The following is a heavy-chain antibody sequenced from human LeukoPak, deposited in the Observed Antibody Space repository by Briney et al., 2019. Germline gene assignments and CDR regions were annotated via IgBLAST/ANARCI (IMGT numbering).Heavy chain of an antibody. Sequence: GGSLRLSCAASGFTFSSYAMSWVRQAPGKGLEWVSSITGSSASTYYADSVKGRFTISRDNSKNTLYLQMNSLRAEDMAVYYCARDWSHRCFDYWGQGTLVTVSS. D-gene: IGHD3-3*01. CDR2: ITGSSAST. V-gene: IGHV3-23*01. J-gene: IGHJ4*02. CDR3: ARDWSHRCFDY. CDR1: GFTFSSYA.